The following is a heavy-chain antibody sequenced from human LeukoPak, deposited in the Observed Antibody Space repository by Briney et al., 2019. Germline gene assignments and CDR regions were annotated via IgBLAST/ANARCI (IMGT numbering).Heavy chain of an antibody. CDR1: GYTFTGYY. CDR3: ARDLEVSSYYDSSGYYTFDY. J-gene: IGHJ4*02. CDR2: INPNSGGT. Sequence: ASVKVSCKASGYTFTGYYMHWVRQAPGQGLEWMGWINPNSGGTNYAQKFQGRVTMTRDTSISTACMELSRLRSDDTAVYYCARDLEVSSYYDSSGYYTFDYWGQGTLVTVSS. D-gene: IGHD3-22*01. V-gene: IGHV1-2*02.